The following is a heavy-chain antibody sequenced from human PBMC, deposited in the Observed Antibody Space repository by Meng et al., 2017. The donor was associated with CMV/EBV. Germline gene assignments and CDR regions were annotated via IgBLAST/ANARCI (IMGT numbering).Heavy chain of an antibody. CDR3: ARDTPFVMPLYYYYYYGMDV. Sequence: ASVNVSCKASGYTFTGYYMHWVRQAPGQGLEWMGWINPNSGGTNYAQKFQGRVTMTRDTSISTAYMELSRLRSDDTAVYYCARDTPFVMPLYYYYYYGMDVWGQGTTVTVSS. D-gene: IGHD3-16*01. CDR2: INPNSGGT. CDR1: GYTFTGYY. J-gene: IGHJ6*02. V-gene: IGHV1-2*02.